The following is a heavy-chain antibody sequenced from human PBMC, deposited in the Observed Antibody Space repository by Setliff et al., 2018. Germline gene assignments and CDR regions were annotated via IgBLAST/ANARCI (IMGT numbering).Heavy chain of an antibody. CDR2: ISASGSAM. V-gene: IGHV3-48*03. CDR3: ARRGDS. Sequence: HPGGSLRLSCATSGFTFSTYEMNWVRQAPGKGLEWVSYISASGSAMFYADSVKGRFSVSRDNSKNSLYLQMNSLRAEDTAVYYCARRGDSWGQGTLVTVYS. CDR1: GFTFSTYE. J-gene: IGHJ4*02.